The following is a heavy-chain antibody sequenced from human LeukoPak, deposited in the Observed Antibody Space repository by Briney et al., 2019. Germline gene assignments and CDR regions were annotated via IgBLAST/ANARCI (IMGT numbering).Heavy chain of an antibody. CDR2: ISGGGGST. CDR1: GFTFTNYA. Sequence: PGGSLRLSCAASGFTFTNYAMSWVRQAPGKGLEWVSTISGGGGSTYSADSVKGRFTISRDNAKNSLYLQMNSLRAEDTAVYYCAELGITMIGGVWGKGTTVTISS. V-gene: IGHV3-23*01. D-gene: IGHD3-10*02. J-gene: IGHJ6*04. CDR3: AELGITMIGGV.